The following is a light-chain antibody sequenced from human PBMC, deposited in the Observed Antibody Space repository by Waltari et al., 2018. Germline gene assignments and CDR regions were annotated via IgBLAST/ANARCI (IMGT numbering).Light chain of an antibody. CDR2: YAS. CDR1: QSIGTS. CDR3: HQSYTLPRT. V-gene: IGKV6-21*01. Sequence: EIVLTQSPNFQSVTPKEKVTITCRASQSIGTSIHWYQQKPDQSPKPLIKYASQSFSGVPSRFSGSGSGTDFTLTINSLEAEDAATYYCHQSYTLPRTFGQGTKVEIK. J-gene: IGKJ1*01.